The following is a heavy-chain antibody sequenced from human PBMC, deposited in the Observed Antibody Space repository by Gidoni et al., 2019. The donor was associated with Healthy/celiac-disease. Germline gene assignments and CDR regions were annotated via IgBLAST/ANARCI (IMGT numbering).Heavy chain of an antibody. CDR2: IYSGGST. D-gene: IGHD6-13*01. CDR3: ARGLSSSCSPARY. CDR1: GFAVSSNY. Sequence: EVQRVEPGGGWIQPGVSLGLSCAASGFAVSSNYMSWVRQAPGKGLEWVSVIYSGGSTYYADSVKGRFTISRDNSKNTLYLKMNSRRAEVTAVYYCARGLSSSCSPARYWGQGTLVTVSS. J-gene: IGHJ4*02. V-gene: IGHV3-53*01.